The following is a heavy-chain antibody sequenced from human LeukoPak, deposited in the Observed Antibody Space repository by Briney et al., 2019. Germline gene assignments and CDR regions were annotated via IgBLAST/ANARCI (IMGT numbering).Heavy chain of an antibody. CDR1: GFTFSSYA. V-gene: IGHV3-23*01. J-gene: IGHJ4*02. Sequence: PGGSLRLSCAASGFTFSSYAMSRVRQAPGKGLEWVSAFIGTACTPSHPDSLKGRFPISRDNSKNTLYLQMNSLRAEDTAVYYCAKVPRGYSSAYYFDYWGQGTLVTVSS. D-gene: IGHD6-19*01. CDR2: FIGTACTP. CDR3: AKVPRGYSSAYYFDY.